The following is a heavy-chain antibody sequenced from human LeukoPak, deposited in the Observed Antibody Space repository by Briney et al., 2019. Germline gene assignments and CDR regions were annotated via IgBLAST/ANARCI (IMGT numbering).Heavy chain of an antibody. CDR1: GYTFTCYY. CDR3: ARGKNYDSSGYYFYV. D-gene: IGHD3-22*01. CDR2: INPNSGGT. J-gene: IGHJ4*02. Sequence: ASVKVSCTASGYTFTCYYMHWVRQAPGQGLEWMGWINPNSGGTNYAQKFQGRVTMTRDTSISTAYMELSRLRSDDTAVYYCARGKNYDSSGYYFYVWGQGTLVTVSS. V-gene: IGHV1-2*02.